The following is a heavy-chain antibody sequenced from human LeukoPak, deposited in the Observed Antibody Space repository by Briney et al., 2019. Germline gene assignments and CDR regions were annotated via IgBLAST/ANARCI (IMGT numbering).Heavy chain of an antibody. CDR3: AREADYYGSGTYVDY. CDR2: INPDSGDT. J-gene: IGHJ4*02. Sequence: ASVKVSCKASGYTFTDYYMHWVRQAPGQGLEWMGWINPDSGDTNFAQRFQDRVTMTRDTSISTAYMELSRLRSDDTAVYYCAREADYYGSGTYVDYWGQGTLVTVSS. V-gene: IGHV1-2*02. CDR1: GYTFTDYY. D-gene: IGHD3-10*01.